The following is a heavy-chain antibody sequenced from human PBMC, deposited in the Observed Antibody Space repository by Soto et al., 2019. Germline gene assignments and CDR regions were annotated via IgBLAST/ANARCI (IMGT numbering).Heavy chain of an antibody. Sequence: AGGSLRLSCAASGFTFSSYAMSWVRQAPGKGLEWVSSITGRGGTYYADSVKGRSTISRDNSQNTLYLEIDSLRAEDTAVYYCSKRSGDLSIGSYPFDFWGQGALVTVSS. CDR3: SKRSGDLSIGSYPFDF. CDR1: GFTFSSYA. CDR2: ITGRGGT. V-gene: IGHV3-23*01. D-gene: IGHD3-10*01. J-gene: IGHJ4*02.